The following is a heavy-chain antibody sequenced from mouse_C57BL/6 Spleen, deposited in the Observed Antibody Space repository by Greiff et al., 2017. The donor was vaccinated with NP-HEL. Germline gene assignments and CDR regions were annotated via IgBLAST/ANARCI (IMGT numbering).Heavy chain of an antibody. CDR3: ANYYGSSPYAMDY. CDR2: INPNYGTT. D-gene: IGHD1-1*01. J-gene: IGHJ4*01. CDR1: GYSFTDYN. V-gene: IGHV1-39*01. Sequence: EVQLQQSGPELVKPGASVKISCKASGYSFTDYNVNWVKQSNGKSLEWIGVINPNYGTTSYNQKFKGKATLTVDQSSSTAYMQLNSLTSEDSAVYYCANYYGSSPYAMDYWGQGTSVTVSS.